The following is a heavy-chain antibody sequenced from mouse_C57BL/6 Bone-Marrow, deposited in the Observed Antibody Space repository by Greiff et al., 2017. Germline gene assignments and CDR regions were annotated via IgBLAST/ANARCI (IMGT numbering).Heavy chain of an antibody. CDR2: IDPENGDT. Sequence: EVQLQQSGAELVRPGASVKLSCTASGFNIKDDYMHWVKQRPEQGLEWIGWIDPENGDTEYASKFQGKGTITADTYSNRAYLQLSSLTSEDTAVYYCTTAITTVSRGYAMDYWGQGTSVTVSS. CDR1: GFNIKDDY. D-gene: IGHD1-1*01. CDR3: TTAITTVSRGYAMDY. J-gene: IGHJ4*01. V-gene: IGHV14-4*01.